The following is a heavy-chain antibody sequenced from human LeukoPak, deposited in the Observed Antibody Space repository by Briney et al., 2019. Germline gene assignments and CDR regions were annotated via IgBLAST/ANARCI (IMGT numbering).Heavy chain of an antibody. D-gene: IGHD3-10*01. J-gene: IGHJ4*02. V-gene: IGHV1-24*01. CDR3: ATLEITMVRGVIIISGFDY. Sequence: ASVNVSCKVSGYTLTELSMHWVRQAPGKGLEWMGGFDPEGGETIYAQKFQGRVTMTEDTSTDTAYMELSSLRSEDTAVYYCATLEITMVRGVIIISGFDYWGQGTLVTVSS. CDR2: FDPEGGET. CDR1: GYTLTELS.